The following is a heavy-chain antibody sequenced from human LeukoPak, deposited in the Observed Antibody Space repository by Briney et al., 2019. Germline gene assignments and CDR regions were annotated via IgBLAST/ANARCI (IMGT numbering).Heavy chain of an antibody. D-gene: IGHD3-3*01. Sequence: PGGSLRLSCAASGFTFSSYAMSWVRQAPGKGLEWVSAISSSGGSTYYADSVKGRFTISRDNSKNTLYLQMNSVRAEDTAVYYCAKEYYDFWSGYYAPGYFDYWGQGTLVTVSS. CDR1: GFTFSSYA. J-gene: IGHJ4*02. CDR3: AKEYYDFWSGYYAPGYFDY. CDR2: ISSSGGST. V-gene: IGHV3-23*01.